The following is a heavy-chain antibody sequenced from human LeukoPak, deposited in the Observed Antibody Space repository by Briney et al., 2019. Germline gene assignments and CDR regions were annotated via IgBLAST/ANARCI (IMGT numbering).Heavy chain of an antibody. J-gene: IGHJ2*01. Sequence: GGSPRLSCAASGFTFSRGMSWVRQAPGKGLEWASSLSTETDNTYYAVSVKGRFTISRDNSMNTLYLQMNSLRAEDTAVYYCAKDRGSSSSDWYFDLWGRGTVVTVSS. CDR1: GFTFSRG. CDR3: AKDRGSSSSDWYFDL. V-gene: IGHV3-23*01. CDR2: LSTETDNT. D-gene: IGHD6-6*01.